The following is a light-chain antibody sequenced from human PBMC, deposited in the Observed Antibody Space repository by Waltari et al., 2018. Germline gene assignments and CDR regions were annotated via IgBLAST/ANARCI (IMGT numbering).Light chain of an antibody. Sequence: EIVLTQSPATLSLSPGERATLSCRASQSVRGYLAWYQQRPGQAPRLLIFDASNRATGIPARCSGSGSGTDFTLTISSLEPEDFAVYYCQQRYIWPPITFGQGTRLDIK. V-gene: IGKV3-11*01. CDR2: DAS. J-gene: IGKJ5*01. CDR3: QQRYIWPPIT. CDR1: QSVRGY.